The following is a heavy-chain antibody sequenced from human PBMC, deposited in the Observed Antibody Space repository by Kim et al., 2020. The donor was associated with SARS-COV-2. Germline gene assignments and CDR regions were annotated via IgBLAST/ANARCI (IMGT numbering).Heavy chain of an antibody. D-gene: IGHD3-10*01. CDR3: AKEGPGDGSGSYYNDAFDI. J-gene: IGHJ3*02. Sequence: GGSLRLSCAASGFTFSSYAMSWVRQAPGKGLEWVSAISGSGGSTYYADSVKGRFTISRDNSKNTLYLQMNSLRAEDTAVYYCAKEGPGDGSGSYYNDAFDIWGQGTMVTVSS. V-gene: IGHV3-23*01. CDR2: ISGSGGST. CDR1: GFTFSSYA.